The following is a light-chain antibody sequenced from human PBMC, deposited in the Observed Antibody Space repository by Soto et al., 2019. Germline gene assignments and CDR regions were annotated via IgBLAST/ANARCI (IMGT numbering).Light chain of an antibody. Sequence: DIQMTQSPSSLSASVGDRVTITCRASQSISSYLNWYQQKPGKAPELLIYVASTLQSGVPSRFSGSGSGTDFTHTISILQPEDFATYYCQQSYTTPVTFGQGTKVEL. CDR3: QQSYTTPVT. J-gene: IGKJ1*01. CDR1: QSISSY. CDR2: VAS. V-gene: IGKV1-39*01.